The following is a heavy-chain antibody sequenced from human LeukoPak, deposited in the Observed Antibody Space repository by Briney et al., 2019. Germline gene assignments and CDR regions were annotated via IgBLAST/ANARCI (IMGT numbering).Heavy chain of an antibody. CDR2: IYAGGST. V-gene: IGHV3-53*01. D-gene: IGHD4-17*01. CDR1: DFTVSRNY. CDR3: AGGPTVTNPAAF. J-gene: IGHJ4*02. Sequence: GGSLRLSCAASDFTVSRNYMNWVRQAPGKGLEWVSLIYAGGSTFYAVSVKGRFTISRDNSKNTLHLQMNSLGAEDTAVHYCAGGPTVTNPAAFWGQGTLVTVSS.